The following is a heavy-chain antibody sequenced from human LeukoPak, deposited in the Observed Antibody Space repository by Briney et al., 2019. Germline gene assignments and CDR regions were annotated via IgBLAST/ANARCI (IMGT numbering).Heavy chain of an antibody. CDR1: GGSISSSSYY. V-gene: IGHV4-39*01. CDR2: IYYSGST. J-gene: IGHJ6*03. Sequence: SETLSLTCTVSGGSISSSSYYWGWIRQPPGTGLEWIGSIYYSGSTYYNPSLKSRVTISVDTSKNQFSLKLSSVTAADTAVYYCARGRALRFLEWLPGGDYYYYMDVWGKGTTVTVSS. CDR3: ARGRALRFLEWLPGGDYYYYMDV. D-gene: IGHD3-3*01.